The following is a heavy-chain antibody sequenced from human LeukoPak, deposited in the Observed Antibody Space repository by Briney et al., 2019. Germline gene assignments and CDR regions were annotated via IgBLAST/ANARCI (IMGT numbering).Heavy chain of an antibody. Sequence: ASVKVSCKASGYTFTSYDINWVRQATGQGLEWMGWMNPNSGNTGYTKKFPGRVTMTRNTSISTDYLELSRLRSEDTAVYYCARDVEYDFWSGFPAYYYYMDVWGKGTTVTVSS. D-gene: IGHD3-3*01. V-gene: IGHV1-8*01. CDR2: MNPNSGNT. CDR3: ARDVEYDFWSGFPAYYYYMDV. J-gene: IGHJ6*03. CDR1: GYTFTSYD.